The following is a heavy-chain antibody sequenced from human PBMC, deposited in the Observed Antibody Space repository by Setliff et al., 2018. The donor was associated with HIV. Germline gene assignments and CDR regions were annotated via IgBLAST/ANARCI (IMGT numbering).Heavy chain of an antibody. CDR3: AKARSEYQLMPWYYYMDV. V-gene: IGHV3-21*01. CDR2: ISYGSTYI. D-gene: IGHD6-6*01. CDR1: GFTFSSYC. Sequence: PGGSLRLSCVASGFTFSSYCMDWFRQAPGKGLEWVSSISYGSTYIYQSDSVRGRFTISRDNSKKTLYLQMNSLRPEDTAVYHCAKARSEYQLMPWYYYMDVWGQGTTVTVSS. J-gene: IGHJ6*03.